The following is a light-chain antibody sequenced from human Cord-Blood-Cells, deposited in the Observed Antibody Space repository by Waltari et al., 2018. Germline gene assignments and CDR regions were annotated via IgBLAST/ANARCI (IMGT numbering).Light chain of an antibody. CDR1: QRVLYSSNNKNY. J-gene: IGKJ1*01. CDR2: WAS. Sequence: DIVMTQSPDSFAVSLGERATTNSKSSQRVLYSSNNKNYFSWYQQKPGQPPKLLIYWASTRESGVPDRFSGSGSGTDFTLTISSLQAEDVAIYYCQQYYSNPWTFGQGTKVEIK. CDR3: QQYYSNPWT. V-gene: IGKV4-1*01.